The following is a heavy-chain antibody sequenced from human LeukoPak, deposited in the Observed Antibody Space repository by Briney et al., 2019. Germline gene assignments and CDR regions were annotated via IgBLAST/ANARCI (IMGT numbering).Heavy chain of an antibody. D-gene: IGHD3-10*01. J-gene: IGHJ4*02. Sequence: PGGSLRLSCAASGFSFSTFGMHWVRQAPGKGLEWVAFTRHDGNVKSYADSMKGRFAISRDNSRNTLYLSMNSLRAEDTAVYYCAKSADYLGSGNYFDYWGQGALVTVPS. V-gene: IGHV3-30*02. CDR1: GFSFSTFG. CDR3: AKSADYLGSGNYFDY. CDR2: TRHDGNVK.